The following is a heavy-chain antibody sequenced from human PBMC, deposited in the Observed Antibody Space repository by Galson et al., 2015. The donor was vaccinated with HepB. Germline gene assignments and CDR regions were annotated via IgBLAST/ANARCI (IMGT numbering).Heavy chain of an antibody. Sequence: SLRLSCAGSGFTFSSYSMNWVRQAPGKGLEWVSSISSSSYIYYADSVKGRFTISRDNAKNSLYLQMNSLRAEDTAVYYCARDDSGYEYYGMDVWGQGTTVTVSS. CDR3: ARDDSGYEYYGMDV. CDR1: GFTFSSYS. CDR2: ISSSSYI. D-gene: IGHD6-19*01. V-gene: IGHV3-21*01. J-gene: IGHJ6*02.